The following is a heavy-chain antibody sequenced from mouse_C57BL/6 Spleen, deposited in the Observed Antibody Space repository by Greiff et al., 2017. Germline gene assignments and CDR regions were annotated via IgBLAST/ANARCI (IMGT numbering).Heavy chain of an antibody. Sequence: QVQLQQPGAELVKPGASVKLSCKASGYTFTSYWMHWVKQRPGQGLEWIGMIHPHSGSTNYNEKFKIKATLTVDKSSSTAYMQLSSLTSEDSAVYYCSRSRITTDGAMDYWGQGTSVTVSS. V-gene: IGHV1-64*01. CDR1: GYTFTSYW. CDR3: SRSRITTDGAMDY. J-gene: IGHJ4*01. CDR2: IHPHSGST. D-gene: IGHD1-2*01.